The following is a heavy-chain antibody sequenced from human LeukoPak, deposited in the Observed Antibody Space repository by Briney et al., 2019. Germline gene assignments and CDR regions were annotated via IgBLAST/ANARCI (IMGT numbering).Heavy chain of an antibody. D-gene: IGHD2-2*01. Sequence: GGSLRLSCAASGFTFSGYSMSWVRQAPGKGLEWGSSISSNGVNTYYADSVKGRFTISRDNSKNTLYLQVNSLRAEDTAVFYCAKDRPCTTCSPSDYWGQGTLVTVSS. J-gene: IGHJ4*02. CDR3: AKDRPCTTCSPSDY. CDR2: ISSNGVNT. V-gene: IGHV3-23*01. CDR1: GFTFSGYS.